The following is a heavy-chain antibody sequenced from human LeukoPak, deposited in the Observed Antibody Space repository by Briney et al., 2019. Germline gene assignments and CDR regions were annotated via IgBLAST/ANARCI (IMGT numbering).Heavy chain of an antibody. J-gene: IGHJ4*02. V-gene: IGHV3-73*01. Sequence: GGSLRLSCAASGFTFSGSAMHWVRRAPGKGLEWVGRIRSKANSYATAYAASVKGRFTISRDDSKNTAYLQMNSLKTEDTAVYYCTRSDEWELLGVDYWGQGTLVTVSS. D-gene: IGHD1-26*01. CDR2: IRSKANSYAT. CDR1: GFTFSGSA. CDR3: TRSDEWELLGVDY.